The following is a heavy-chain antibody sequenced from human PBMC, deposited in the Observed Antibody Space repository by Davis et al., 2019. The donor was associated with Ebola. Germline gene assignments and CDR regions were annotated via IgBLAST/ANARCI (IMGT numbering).Heavy chain of an antibody. J-gene: IGHJ3*02. V-gene: IGHV3-23*01. CDR1: GFTFSSYA. D-gene: IGHD3-16*02. CDR3: ARNMITFGGVIVNADAFDI. Sequence: GESLKISCAASGFTFSSYAMSWVRQAPGKGLEWVSAISGSGGSTYYADSVKGRFTISRDNSKNTLYLQMNSLRAEDTAVYYCARNMITFGGVIVNADAFDIWGQGTMVTVSS. CDR2: ISGSGGST.